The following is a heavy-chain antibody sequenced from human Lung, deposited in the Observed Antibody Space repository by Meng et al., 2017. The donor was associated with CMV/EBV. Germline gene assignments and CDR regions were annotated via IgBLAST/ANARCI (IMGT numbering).Heavy chain of an antibody. CDR3: ARSDLKLRFLEWLFLPIDD. CDR2: ISSSSSYI. CDR1: GFTFSSYS. Sequence: GGSLRLSCAASGFTFSSYSMNWVRQAPGKGLEWVSSISSSSSYIYYADSVKGRFTISRDNAKNSLYLQMNSLRAEDTAVYYCARSDLKLRFLEWLFLPIDDWGQGXLVTVSS. J-gene: IGHJ4*02. D-gene: IGHD3-3*01. V-gene: IGHV3-21*01.